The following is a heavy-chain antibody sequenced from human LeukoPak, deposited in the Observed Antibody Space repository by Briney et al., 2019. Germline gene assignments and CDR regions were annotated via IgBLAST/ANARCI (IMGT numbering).Heavy chain of an antibody. D-gene: IGHD3-22*01. J-gene: IGHJ4*02. CDR1: GGSISSYY. Sequence: SETLSLTCTVSGGSISSYYWSWIRQPPGKGLEWIGYIYYSGSTNYNPSLKSRVTMSVDTSKNQFSLKLSSVTAADTAVYYCARDRRYYDSSGYYYVMSFDYWGQGTLVTVSS. V-gene: IGHV4-59*12. CDR3: ARDRRYYDSSGYYYVMSFDY. CDR2: IYYSGST.